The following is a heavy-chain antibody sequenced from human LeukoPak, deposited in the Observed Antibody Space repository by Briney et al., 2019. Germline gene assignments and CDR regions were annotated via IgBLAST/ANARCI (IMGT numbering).Heavy chain of an antibody. Sequence: ASVKVSCKASGYTFSSYGISWVRQAPGQGLEWMGWISAYNGNTNYAQKLQGRVTMTTDTSTSTAYMELRSLRSDDTAVYYCARQMYGSGSNWFDPWGQGTLVTVSP. V-gene: IGHV1-18*01. CDR2: ISAYNGNT. D-gene: IGHD3-10*01. CDR1: GYTFSSYG. CDR3: ARQMYGSGSNWFDP. J-gene: IGHJ5*02.